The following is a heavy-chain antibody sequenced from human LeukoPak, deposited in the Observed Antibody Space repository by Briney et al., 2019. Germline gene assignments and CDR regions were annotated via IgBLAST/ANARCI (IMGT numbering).Heavy chain of an antibody. CDR2: INPNSGGT. J-gene: IGHJ4*02. Sequence: ASVKVSCKASGYTFTGYYMHWVREAPGQGLEWMGRINPNSGGTNYAQKFQGRVTMTRDTSISTGYMELTRLRYDDTAVYYCATLGGTSFGYWGQGTLVTVSS. CDR3: ATLGGTSFGY. CDR1: GYTFTGYY. D-gene: IGHD1-1*01. V-gene: IGHV1-2*06.